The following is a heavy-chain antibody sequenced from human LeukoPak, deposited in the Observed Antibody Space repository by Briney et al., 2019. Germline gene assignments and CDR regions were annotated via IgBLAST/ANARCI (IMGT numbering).Heavy chain of an antibody. Sequence: GGSLRLSCAASGFTFSSYAMSWVRQAPGKGLEWVSGISWNSGSIGYADSVKGRFTISRDNSKNTLYLQMNSLRAEDTAVYYCARASYYDFWSGYYTPGYFDYWGQGTLVTVSS. D-gene: IGHD3-3*01. V-gene: IGHV3-23*01. CDR2: ISWNSGSI. J-gene: IGHJ4*02. CDR1: GFTFSSYA. CDR3: ARASYYDFWSGYYTPGYFDY.